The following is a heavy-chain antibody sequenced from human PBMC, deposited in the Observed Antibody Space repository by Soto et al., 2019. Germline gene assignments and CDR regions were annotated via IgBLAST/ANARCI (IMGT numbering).Heavy chain of an antibody. Sequence: QPGGSLRLSCVASGFTFSSYAMHWVRQAPGKGLEWVAVISYDGSNKYYADSVKGRLTISRDNSKNTLYLQMNSLRAEDTAVYYCATYSGNYERYGVYYGMDVWGQGTTVTVSS. D-gene: IGHD1-26*01. CDR3: ATYSGNYERYGVYYGMDV. CDR2: ISYDGSNK. CDR1: GFTFSSYA. J-gene: IGHJ6*02. V-gene: IGHV3-30-3*01.